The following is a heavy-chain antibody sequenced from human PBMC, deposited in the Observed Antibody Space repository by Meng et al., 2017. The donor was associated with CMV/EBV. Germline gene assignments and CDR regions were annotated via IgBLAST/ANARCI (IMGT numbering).Heavy chain of an antibody. D-gene: IGHD2-8*01. J-gene: IGHJ6*02. Sequence: SVKVSCKASGGTFSSYAISWVRQAPGQGLEWMGGIIAIFGTANYAQKFQGRVTITTDESTSTAYMEVSSLRSEDTAVYYCSSGGGPNGYYGMDVWGQGTTVTVSS. CDR3: SSGGGPNGYYGMDV. V-gene: IGHV1-69*05. CDR2: IIAIFGTA. CDR1: GGTFSSYA.